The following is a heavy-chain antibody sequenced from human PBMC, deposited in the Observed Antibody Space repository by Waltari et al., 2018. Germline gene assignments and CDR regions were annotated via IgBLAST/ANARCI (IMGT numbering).Heavy chain of an antibody. V-gene: IGHV3-48*03. D-gene: IGHD6-19*01. CDR2: SRSSGSTI. Sequence: EVQLVESGGGLVQPGGSLRLSCAASGFTFSSYEMNWVRQAPGKGLVWVSYSRSSGSTIYYADSVKGRFTISRDNAKNSLYLQMNSLRAEDTAVYYCAREPMQWLTPGAFDIWGQGTMVTVSS. CDR1: GFTFSSYE. CDR3: AREPMQWLTPGAFDI. J-gene: IGHJ3*02.